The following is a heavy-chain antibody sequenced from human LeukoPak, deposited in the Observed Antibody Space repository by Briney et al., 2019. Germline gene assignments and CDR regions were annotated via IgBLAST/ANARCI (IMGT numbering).Heavy chain of an antibody. J-gene: IGHJ3*02. CDR1: GVSISSHY. CDR2: IYYSGST. D-gene: IGHD5-12*01. Sequence: KSSETLSLTCSVSGVSISSHYWSWIRQPPGKGLEWIGYIYYSGSTNYNPSLKSRVTISVDTSKNQFSLKLSSVTAADTAVYYCARHSRTGLRSIYAFDIWGQGTMVTVSS. V-gene: IGHV4-59*08. CDR3: ARHSRTGLRSIYAFDI.